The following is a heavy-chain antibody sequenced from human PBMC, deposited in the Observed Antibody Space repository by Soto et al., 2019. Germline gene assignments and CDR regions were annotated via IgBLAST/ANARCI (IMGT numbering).Heavy chain of an antibody. Sequence: TVSGGSISSYYWSWIRQPPGKGLEWIGYIYYSGSTNYNPSLKSRVTISVDTSKNQFSLKLSSVTAADTAVYYCAREYCSSTSCYKYYFDYWGQGTLVTVSS. D-gene: IGHD2-2*02. CDR3: AREYCSSTSCYKYYFDY. J-gene: IGHJ4*02. CDR1: GGSISSYY. V-gene: IGHV4-59*01. CDR2: IYYSGST.